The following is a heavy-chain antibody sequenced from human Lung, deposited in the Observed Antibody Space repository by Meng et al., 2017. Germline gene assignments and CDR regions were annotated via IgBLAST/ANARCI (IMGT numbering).Heavy chain of an antibody. V-gene: IGHV4-4*02. D-gene: IGHD1-26*01. CDR2: IFHSGST. Sequence: QGHLQESGPGLVNPSGTLSRTCAVSGGSITSSTCWSWVRQTPGKGLEWFGEIFHSGSTNYNPPLESRVTISVDKSKNQFSLKVYSVTAADTATYYCARFDISSSGRGDYWGQGILVTGSS. CDR3: ARFDISSSGRGDY. J-gene: IGHJ4*02. CDR1: GGSITSSTC.